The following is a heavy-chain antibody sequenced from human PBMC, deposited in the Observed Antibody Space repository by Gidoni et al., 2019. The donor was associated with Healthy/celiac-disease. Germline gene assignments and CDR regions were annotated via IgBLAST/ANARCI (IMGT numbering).Heavy chain of an antibody. CDR1: GGSISRSSYY. V-gene: IGHV4-39*01. CDR2: IYYSGST. Sequence: QLQLQESGPGLVKPSETLSLTCTVSGGSISRSSYYWGWIRQPPGKGLEWIGSIYYSGSTYYNPSLKSRVTIFVDTSKNQFSLNVSSVTAADTAVYYCARFGAVVVPAAILPGGGDYWGQGTLVTVSS. D-gene: IGHD2-2*02. CDR3: ARFGAVVVPAAILPGGGDY. J-gene: IGHJ4*02.